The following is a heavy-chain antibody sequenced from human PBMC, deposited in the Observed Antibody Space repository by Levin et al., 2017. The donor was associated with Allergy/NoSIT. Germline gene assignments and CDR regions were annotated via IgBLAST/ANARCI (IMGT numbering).Heavy chain of an antibody. D-gene: IGHD2-2*01. CDR3: AAGTDARKTGY. Sequence: SQTLSLPCTVSNGSIRSYWWSWIRQTPGKGLEWIGYFYHTGTPYYTPSLESRLTISEDTPNKQFSLKLKSVTAADTAVYYCAAGTDARKTGYWGQGILVSV. CDR2: FYHTGTP. CDR1: NGSIRSYW. V-gene: IGHV4-59*01. J-gene: IGHJ4*02.